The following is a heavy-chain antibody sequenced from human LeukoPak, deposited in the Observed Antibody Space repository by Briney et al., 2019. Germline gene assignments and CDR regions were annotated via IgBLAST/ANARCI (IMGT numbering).Heavy chain of an antibody. Sequence: SETLSLTCTVSGGSVSSGNYYWSWIRQPPGKGLEWIGDIYYSGSTNYNPSLKSRVTISVDTSKNQFSLKLSSVTAADTAVYYCARAWAAGILPSYGMDVWGQGTTVTVSS. CDR3: ARAWAAGILPSYGMDV. D-gene: IGHD3-3*01. J-gene: IGHJ6*02. CDR2: IYYSGST. V-gene: IGHV4-61*01. CDR1: GGSVSSGNYY.